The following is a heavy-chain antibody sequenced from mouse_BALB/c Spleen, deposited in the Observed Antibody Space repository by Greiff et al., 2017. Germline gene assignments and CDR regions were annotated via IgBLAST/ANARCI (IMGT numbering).Heavy chain of an antibody. Sequence: QVQLQQSGAELVKPGASVKLSCKASGYTFTSYYMYWVKQRPGQGLEWIGEINPSNGGTNFNEKFKSKATLTVDKSSSTAYMQLSSLTSEDSAVYYCTRGGNYVAMDYWGQGTSVTVSS. J-gene: IGHJ4*01. V-gene: IGHV1S81*02. CDR3: TRGGNYVAMDY. CDR1: GYTFTSYY. D-gene: IGHD2-1*01. CDR2: INPSNGGT.